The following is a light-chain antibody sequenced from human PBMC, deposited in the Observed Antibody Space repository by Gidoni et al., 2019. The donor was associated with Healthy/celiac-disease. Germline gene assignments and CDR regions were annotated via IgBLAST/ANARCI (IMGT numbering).Light chain of an antibody. CDR1: QSLLHINGYNY. Sequence: DIVMTQSPLSLTVTPGEPASISCRSSQSLLHINGYNYLDWYLQKPGQSPQLLIYLGSNRASGVPDRFSGSGSGTDFTLKISRVEAEDVGVYYCMQALQTPQFTFGPGTKVDIK. V-gene: IGKV2-28*01. CDR2: LGS. J-gene: IGKJ3*01. CDR3: MQALQTPQFT.